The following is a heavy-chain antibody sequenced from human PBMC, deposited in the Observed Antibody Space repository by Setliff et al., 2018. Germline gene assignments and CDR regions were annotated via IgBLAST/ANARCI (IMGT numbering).Heavy chain of an antibody. CDR3: ARADEYYYDSSGYYYVYYFDY. V-gene: IGHV4-39*07. J-gene: IGHJ4*02. Sequence: SETLSLTCTVSGASLNSGTYYWGWIRQSPAKGLEWIGEITHTGTTGSTKYNPSLKSRVTMSIDTSKNQFSLMVTSVTAADTAVYYCARADEYYYDSSGYYYVYYFDYWGQGTLVTVSS. CDR1: GASLNSGTYY. CDR2: ITHTGTTGST. D-gene: IGHD3-22*01.